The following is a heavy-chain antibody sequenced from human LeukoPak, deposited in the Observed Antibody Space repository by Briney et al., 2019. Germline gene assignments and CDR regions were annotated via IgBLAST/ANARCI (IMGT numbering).Heavy chain of an antibody. CDR3: ARGGRITMVRGFDP. CDR2: ISGSGGST. D-gene: IGHD3-10*01. Sequence: PGGSLRLSCAASGFTFSSYAMSWVRQAPGKGLEWVSAISGSGGSTYYADSVKGRFTISRDNSKNTLYLQMNSLRAEDTAVYYCARGGRITMVRGFDPWGQGTLVTVSS. V-gene: IGHV3-23*01. J-gene: IGHJ5*02. CDR1: GFTFSSYA.